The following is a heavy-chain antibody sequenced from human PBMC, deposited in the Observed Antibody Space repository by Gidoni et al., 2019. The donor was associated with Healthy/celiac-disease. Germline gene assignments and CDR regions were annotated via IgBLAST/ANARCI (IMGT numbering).Heavy chain of an antibody. V-gene: IGHV1-69*02. J-gene: IGHJ6*02. CDR1: GGTFSSYT. CDR3: ARLIGKSHYYGMDV. D-gene: IGHD2-8*01. Sequence: QVQLVQSGAEVQKPGSSVKVSCKASGGTFSSYTISWVRQAPGQGLEWMGRIIPILGIANYAQKFQGRVTITADKSTSTAYMELSSLRSEDTAVYYCARLIGKSHYYGMDVWGQGTTVTVSS. CDR2: IIPILGIA.